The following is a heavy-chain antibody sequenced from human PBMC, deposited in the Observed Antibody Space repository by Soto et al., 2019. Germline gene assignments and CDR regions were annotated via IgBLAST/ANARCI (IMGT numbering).Heavy chain of an antibody. V-gene: IGHV4-4*07. CDR3: ARDEYYDSNNWFDP. CDR2: IYSTGSG. Sequence: SETLSLTCSVSGGSVRTYYWSWIRQPAGKGLEWIGRIYSTGSGNYNPSLRSRVTMSVDTSSNQISLRLSSVTAADTAVYYCARDEYYDSNNWFDPWGQGALVTVSS. J-gene: IGHJ5*02. D-gene: IGHD3-22*01. CDR1: GGSVRTYY.